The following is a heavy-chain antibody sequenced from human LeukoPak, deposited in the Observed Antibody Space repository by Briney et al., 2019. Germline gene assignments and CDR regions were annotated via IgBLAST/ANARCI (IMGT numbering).Heavy chain of an antibody. CDR1: GGSISTSAYY. CDR3: ARQVFTPSYGYEDY. Sequence: PSETLSLTCIVSGGSISTSAYYWGWIRQPPGEGLQWIGSIYYSGNTYYNSSLKSRVTISVDTSKNQFSLKLSSVTAADTAVYYCARQVFTPSYGYEDYWGQGTLVTVSS. V-gene: IGHV4-39*07. CDR2: IYYSGNT. D-gene: IGHD5-18*01. J-gene: IGHJ4*02.